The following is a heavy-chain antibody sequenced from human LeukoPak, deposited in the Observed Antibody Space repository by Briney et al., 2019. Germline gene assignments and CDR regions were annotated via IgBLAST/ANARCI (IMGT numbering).Heavy chain of an antibody. Sequence: PGGSLRLSCAASGFTFSSYGMHWVRQAPGKGLEWVAFIRYDGSNKYYADFVKGRFTISRDNSKNTLYLQMNSLRAEDTAVYYCAAPYYYDSSGYSYGAFDIWGQGTMVTVSS. CDR1: GFTFSSYG. V-gene: IGHV3-30*02. J-gene: IGHJ3*02. CDR2: IRYDGSNK. D-gene: IGHD3-22*01. CDR3: AAPYYYDSSGYSYGAFDI.